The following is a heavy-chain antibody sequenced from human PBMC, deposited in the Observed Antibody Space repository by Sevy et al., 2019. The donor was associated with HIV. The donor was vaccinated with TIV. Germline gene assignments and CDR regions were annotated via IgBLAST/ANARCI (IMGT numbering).Heavy chain of an antibody. V-gene: IGHV3-21*05. CDR3: VRRGVDAYNVYFDL. CDR2: ISTVTDHI. J-gene: IGHJ4*02. Sequence: GSLRLSCTASGYTFPAFSFNWVRQAPGKGLEWLSYISTVTDHIYYADSAKGRFTISRDDAKNSVYLEMKSLRDQDTALYYCVRRGVDAYNVYFDLWGQGTLVTVSS. CDR1: GYTFPAFS. D-gene: IGHD3-10*01.